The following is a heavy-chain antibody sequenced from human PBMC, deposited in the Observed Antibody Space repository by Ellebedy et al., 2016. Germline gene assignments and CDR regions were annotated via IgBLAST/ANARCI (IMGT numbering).Heavy chain of an antibody. CDR3: ARGDSMNDY. D-gene: IGHD3-22*01. CDR1: GGSISSYY. Sequence: SETLSLTXTVSGGSISSYYWSWIRQPPGKGLEWIGYIYYSGSTNYNPSLKSRVTISVDTSKNQFSLKLSSVTAADTAVYYCARGDSMNDYWGQGTLVTVSS. V-gene: IGHV4-59*01. CDR2: IYYSGST. J-gene: IGHJ4*02.